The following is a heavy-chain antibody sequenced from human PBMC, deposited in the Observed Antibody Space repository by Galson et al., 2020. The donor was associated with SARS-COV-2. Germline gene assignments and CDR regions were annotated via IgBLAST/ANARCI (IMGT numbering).Heavy chain of an antibody. CDR3: AKDNIGFGLPGAFDI. CDR2: ISWDGGST. Sequence: GESLKISCAASGFTFDDYAMHWVRQAPGKGLEWVSLISWDGGSTYYADSVKGRFTISRDNSKNSLYLQMNSLRAEDTALYYCAKDNIGFGLPGAFDIWGQGTMVTVSS. J-gene: IGHJ3*02. V-gene: IGHV3-43D*03. D-gene: IGHD3-10*01. CDR1: GFTFDDYA.